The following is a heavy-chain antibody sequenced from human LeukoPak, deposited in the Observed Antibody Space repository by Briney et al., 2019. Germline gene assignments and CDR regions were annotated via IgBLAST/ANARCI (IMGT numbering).Heavy chain of an antibody. CDR2: IYTSGGT. V-gene: IGHV4-4*07. CDR1: GGSISSYY. Sequence: SETLSLTCTVSGGSISSYYWSWIPQPAGKGLEWIGRIYTSGGTNYNPSLKSRVTMSVDTSKNQFSLKLSSVTAADTAVYYCARTLEASIYYYYYMDVWGKGTTVTVSS. D-gene: IGHD5-24*01. CDR3: ARTLEASIYYYYYMDV. J-gene: IGHJ6*03.